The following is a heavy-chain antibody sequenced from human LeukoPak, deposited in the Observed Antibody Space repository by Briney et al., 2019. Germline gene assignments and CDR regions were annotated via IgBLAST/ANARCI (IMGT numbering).Heavy chain of an antibody. CDR3: ARGAPVAIFGPGYDAYFEY. D-gene: IGHD3-3*01. V-gene: IGHV1-8*01. Sequence: ASVKVSRKTSGYTFDNYDINWVRQATGQGLEWMGWMNPNSGNTGYAQKFQGRVLMTTNTSMTTAYMELRGLRSEDTAIYYCARGAPVAIFGPGYDAYFEYWGQRAIVAVSS. CDR1: GYTFDNYD. J-gene: IGHJ4*02. CDR2: MNPNSGNT.